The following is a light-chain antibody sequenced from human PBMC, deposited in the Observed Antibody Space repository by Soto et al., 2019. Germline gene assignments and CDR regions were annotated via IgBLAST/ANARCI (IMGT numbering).Light chain of an antibody. Sequence: EIVLTQSPGTLSLSPGERATLSCRASQSVSSSYLAWYQQKPGQAPRLLIYGASTRATGIPERFSGSGSGTEFTLTISSLQSEDFAVYYCQQYNNWPPAYTFGQGTKVEIK. CDR2: GAS. CDR1: QSVSSSY. CDR3: QQYNNWPPAYT. J-gene: IGKJ2*01. V-gene: IGKV3-15*01.